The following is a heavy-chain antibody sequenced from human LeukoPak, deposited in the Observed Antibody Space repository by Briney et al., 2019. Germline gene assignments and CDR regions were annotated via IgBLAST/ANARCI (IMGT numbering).Heavy chain of an antibody. Sequence: GGSLRLSCAASGFTFSRYSVNWVRQAPGKGLEWVSCITGSSDYIFYADSVRGRFTISRDNAKNSLFLQMNSLRAEDTAVYYCAREDCTIGAVCSSLLDHWGRGTLVTVSS. V-gene: IGHV3-21*01. D-gene: IGHD2-8*01. J-gene: IGHJ4*02. CDR3: AREDCTIGAVCSSLLDH. CDR1: GFTFSRYS. CDR2: ITGSSDYI.